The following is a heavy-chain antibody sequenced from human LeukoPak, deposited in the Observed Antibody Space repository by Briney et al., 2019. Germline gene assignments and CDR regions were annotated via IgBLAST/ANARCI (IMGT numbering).Heavy chain of an antibody. Sequence: GGSLRLSCAASGFTFSSYAMSWVRQAPGKGLERVSAISGSGGSTYYADSVKGRFTISRDNSKNTLYLQMNSLRAEDTAVYYCAKDRVVDTAMGDYYYGMDVWGQGTTVTVSS. CDR3: AKDRVVDTAMGDYYYGMDV. J-gene: IGHJ6*02. D-gene: IGHD5-18*01. V-gene: IGHV3-23*01. CDR2: ISGSGGST. CDR1: GFTFSSYA.